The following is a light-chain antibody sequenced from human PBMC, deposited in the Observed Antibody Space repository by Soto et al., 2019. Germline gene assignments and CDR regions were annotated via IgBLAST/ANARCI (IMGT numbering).Light chain of an antibody. V-gene: IGKV3-11*01. CDR2: DVS. Sequence: IVLTQSPATLSLSPGKRATLSCRASQNISNYLIWYQQKPGQSPRLLIYDVSNRATGIPARFSGSGSGTDFTLTINGLEPEDFAVYYCQQYATSARLTFGPGTNVDI. CDR3: QQYATSARLT. J-gene: IGKJ3*01. CDR1: QNISNY.